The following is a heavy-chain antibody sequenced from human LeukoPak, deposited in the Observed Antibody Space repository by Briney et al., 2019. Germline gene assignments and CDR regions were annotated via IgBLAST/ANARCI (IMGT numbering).Heavy chain of an antibody. D-gene: IGHD3-10*01. V-gene: IGHV3-7*03. Sequence: PGGSLRLSCAASGFPFSSYWMSWVRQAPGKGLEWVANIKQDGSEKYYVDSVKGRFTISRDNARNSLYLQMNSLRAEDTALYYCAKDILGFGELSYWGQGTLVTVSS. CDR1: GFPFSSYW. CDR2: IKQDGSEK. J-gene: IGHJ4*02. CDR3: AKDILGFGELSY.